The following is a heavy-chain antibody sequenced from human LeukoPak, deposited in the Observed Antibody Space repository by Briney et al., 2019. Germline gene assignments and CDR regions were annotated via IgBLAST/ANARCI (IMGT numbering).Heavy chain of an antibody. CDR3: AKDYDYVWGNYRRNYFEY. D-gene: IGHD3-16*02. Sequence: QTGGSLRLSCAASGFTVSSNYMSWVRQAPGKGLEWVSAISGSGGSTYNADSVKGRFTISRDNSKNTLYLQMNSLRAEDTAVYYCAKDYDYVWGNYRRNYFEYWGQGTLVTVSS. CDR1: GFTVSSNY. J-gene: IGHJ4*02. V-gene: IGHV3-23*01. CDR2: ISGSGGST.